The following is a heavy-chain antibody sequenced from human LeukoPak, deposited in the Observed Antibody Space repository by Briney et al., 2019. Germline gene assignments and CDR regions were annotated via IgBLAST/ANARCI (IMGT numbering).Heavy chain of an antibody. CDR1: GFTFSSYS. V-gene: IGHV3-21*01. D-gene: IGHD6-19*01. Sequence: PGGSLRLSCAASGFTFSSYSMNWVRQAPGKGLEWVSSISSSSSYIYYADSVKGRFTISGDNAKNSLYLQMNSLRAEDTAVYYCARWIAVAGTYYYYMDVWGKGTTVTISS. CDR3: ARWIAVAGTYYYYMDV. CDR2: ISSSSSYI. J-gene: IGHJ6*03.